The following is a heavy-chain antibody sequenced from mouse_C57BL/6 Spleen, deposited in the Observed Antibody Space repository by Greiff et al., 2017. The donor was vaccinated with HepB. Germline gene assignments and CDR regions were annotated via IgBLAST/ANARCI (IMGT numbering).Heavy chain of an antibody. CDR2: IDPSDSYT. Sequence: QVQLQQPGAELVMPGASVKLSCKASGYTFTSYWMHWVKQRPGQGLEWIGEIDPSDSYTNYNQKFKGKSTLTVDKSSSTAYMQLSSLTSEDSAVYYCARSKGNYRIFDVWGTGTTDTVSS. D-gene: IGHD2-1*01. CDR3: ARSKGNYRIFDV. CDR1: GYTFTSYW. V-gene: IGHV1-69*01. J-gene: IGHJ1*03.